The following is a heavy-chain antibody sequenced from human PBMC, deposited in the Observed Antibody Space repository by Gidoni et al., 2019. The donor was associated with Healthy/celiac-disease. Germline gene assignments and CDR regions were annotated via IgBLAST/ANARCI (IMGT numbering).Heavy chain of an antibody. Sequence: QVQLVESGGGVVQPGRSLRLSCAASGFTFSSYGMHWVRQAPGKGLEWVAVIWYDGSNKYYADSVKGRFTISRDNSKNTLYLQMNSLRAEDTAVYYCARDGPQTLGIAVIDAFDIWGQGTMVTVSS. D-gene: IGHD7-27*01. V-gene: IGHV3-33*01. CDR1: GFTFSSYG. CDR3: ARDGPQTLGIAVIDAFDI. J-gene: IGHJ3*02. CDR2: IWYDGSNK.